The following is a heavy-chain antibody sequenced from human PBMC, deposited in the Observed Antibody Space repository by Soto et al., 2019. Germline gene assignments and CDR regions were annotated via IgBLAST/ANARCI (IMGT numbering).Heavy chain of an antibody. CDR3: ARACSGGSCYFFGY. Sequence: QVQLVESGGGVVQPGRSLRLSCAASGFTFSSYGMHWVRQAPGKGLEWVAVIWYDGSNKYYADSVKGRFTISRDNSKNTLYLQMNGLRAEDTAVYYCARACSGGSCYFFGYWGQGTLVTVSS. D-gene: IGHD2-15*01. CDR2: IWYDGSNK. CDR1: GFTFSSYG. J-gene: IGHJ4*02. V-gene: IGHV3-33*01.